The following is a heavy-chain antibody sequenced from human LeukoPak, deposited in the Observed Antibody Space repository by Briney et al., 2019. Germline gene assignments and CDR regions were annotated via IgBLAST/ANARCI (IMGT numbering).Heavy chain of an antibody. V-gene: IGHV4-61*02. D-gene: IGHD3-10*01. J-gene: IGHJ4*02. CDR2: IYTSGST. CDR1: GGSISSGSYY. Sequence: SETLSLTCTVSGGSISSGSYYWSWVRQPAGKGLEWIGRIYTSGSTNYNPSLKSRVTISVDTSKNQFSLKLSSVTAADTAEYYCASTIGDGSGSYYPFDYWGQGTLVTVSS. CDR3: ASTIGDGSGSYYPFDY.